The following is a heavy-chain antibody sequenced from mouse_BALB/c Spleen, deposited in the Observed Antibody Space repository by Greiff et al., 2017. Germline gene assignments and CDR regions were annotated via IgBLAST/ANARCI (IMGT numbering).Heavy chain of an antibody. J-gene: IGHJ2*01. D-gene: IGHD1-2*01. CDR2: ISSGGST. V-gene: IGHV5-6-5*01. CDR3: ARDGFTATDY. Sequence: EVKLVESGGGLVKPGGSLKLSCAASGFTFSSYAMSWVRQTPEKRLEWVASISSGGSTYYPDSVKGRFTISRDNARNILYLQMSSLRSEDTAMYYCARDGFTATDYWGQGTTLTDSS. CDR1: GFTFSSYA.